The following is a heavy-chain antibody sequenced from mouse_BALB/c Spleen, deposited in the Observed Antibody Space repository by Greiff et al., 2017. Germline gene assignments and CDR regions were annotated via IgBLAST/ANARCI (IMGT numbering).Heavy chain of an antibody. V-gene: IGHV5-17*02. Sequence: EVKLVESGGGLVQPGGSRKLSCAASGFTFSSFGMHWVRQAPEKGLEWVAYISSGSGTIYYADTVKGRITISRDNPKNTLFLQMASLRSEDTAMYYCAREYYRSSDYWYFEVWGAGTTVTVSS. D-gene: IGHD1-1*01. CDR1: GFTFSSFG. J-gene: IGHJ1*01. CDR2: ISSGSGTI. CDR3: AREYYRSSDYWYFEV.